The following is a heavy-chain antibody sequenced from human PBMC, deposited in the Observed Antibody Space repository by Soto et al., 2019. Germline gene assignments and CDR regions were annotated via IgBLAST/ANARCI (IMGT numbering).Heavy chain of an antibody. CDR1: GGSISNGDYY. CDR3: ARIKGGAAGNFDY. J-gene: IGHJ4*02. CDR2: IYYSGST. V-gene: IGHV4-31*03. Sequence: QVQLQESGPGLVKPSQTLSLTCTVSGGSISNGDYYWTWIRQHPVKGLEWVGYIYYSGSTYSNPSLMSRVTISVATSKNQSSLRLSSVTAADTAVYYCARIKGGAAGNFDYWGRGALVTVSS. D-gene: IGHD6-13*01.